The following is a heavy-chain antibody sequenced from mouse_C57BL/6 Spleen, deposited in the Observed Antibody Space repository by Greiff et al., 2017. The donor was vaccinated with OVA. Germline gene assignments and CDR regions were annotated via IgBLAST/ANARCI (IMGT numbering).Heavy chain of an antibody. CDR3: ASGSWFDD. CDR2: IYPGSGNN. Sequence: VQLQQSGPELVKPGASVKISCKASGYSFTSYSIHWVKQRPGKGLEWIGWIYPGSGNNKYNEQLKGKATLTVDTSYSAAYMQRSSLSSEDSAVYYCASGSWFDDWGQGTTLTGSA. J-gene: IGHJ2*01. V-gene: IGHV1-66*01. D-gene: IGHD4-1*01. CDR1: GYSFTSYS.